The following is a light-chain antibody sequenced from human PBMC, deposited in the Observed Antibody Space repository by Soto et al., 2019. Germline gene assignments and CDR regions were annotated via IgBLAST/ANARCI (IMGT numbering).Light chain of an antibody. V-gene: IGKV3-11*01. J-gene: IGKJ4*01. Sequence: TVLTQSPATLSLSPGERATLSCKASQSIGNSLGWFQQKPGQAPRLLIDDAFNRATGIPARFTGSGSGSDFTLTISSREPEDFGVYYCRQRYNWPLTFGGGTKVDIK. CDR2: DAF. CDR3: RQRYNWPLT. CDR1: QSIGNS.